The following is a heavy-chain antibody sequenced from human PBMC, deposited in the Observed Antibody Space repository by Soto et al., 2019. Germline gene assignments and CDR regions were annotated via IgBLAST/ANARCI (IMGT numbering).Heavy chain of an antibody. CDR3: AGPFYYMDV. CDR2: IYYSGSS. Sequence: SETLSLTSPVSGGSISSYYWSWIRQPPGKGLEWIGYIYYSGSSNYNPSLKSRVTISVDTSKNQFSLKLSSVTAADTAVYYCAGPFYYMDVWGKGTTVTVSS. V-gene: IGHV4-59*01. CDR1: GGSISSYY. J-gene: IGHJ6*03.